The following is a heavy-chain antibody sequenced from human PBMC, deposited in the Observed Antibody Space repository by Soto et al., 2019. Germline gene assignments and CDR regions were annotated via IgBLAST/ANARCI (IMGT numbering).Heavy chain of an antibody. D-gene: IGHD2-2*02. Sequence: PGESLKTSCTGSGYSFTNYWIGWVRQMPGKGLEWMGIIHPGDSNTRYSTSFHGQVTISADKSINTAYLQWSSLKASDTAMYYCARQGYCSNTACYTVDYWGQGSLVTVS. CDR2: IHPGDSNT. J-gene: IGHJ4*02. CDR1: GYSFTNYW. V-gene: IGHV5-51*01. CDR3: ARQGYCSNTACYTVDY.